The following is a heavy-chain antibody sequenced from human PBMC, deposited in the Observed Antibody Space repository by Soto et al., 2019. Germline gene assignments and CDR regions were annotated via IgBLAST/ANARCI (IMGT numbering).Heavy chain of an antibody. Sequence: SETLSLTCAVYGGSFSGYYWSWIRQPPGKGLEWIGEINHSGSTNYNPSLKSRVTISVDTSKNQFSLKLSSVTAADTAVYYCASRSTPPGAAVAGKSWFDPWGQGTLVTVSS. CDR2: INHSGST. CDR1: GGSFSGYY. D-gene: IGHD6-19*01. CDR3: ASRSTPPGAAVAGKSWFDP. V-gene: IGHV4-34*01. J-gene: IGHJ5*02.